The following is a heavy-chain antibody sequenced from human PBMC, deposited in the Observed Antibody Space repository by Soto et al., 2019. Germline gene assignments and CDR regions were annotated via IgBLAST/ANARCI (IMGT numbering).Heavy chain of an antibody. CDR1: GGSISSSSYY. Sequence: SETLSLTCPVSGGSISSSSYYWGWIRHPPGKGLEWIGSIYYSGSTYYNPSLKSRVTISVDTSKNQFSLKLSSVTAADTAVYYCASPKIAFYNWFDPWGQGTLVTVS. CDR3: ASPKIAFYNWFDP. CDR2: IYYSGST. D-gene: IGHD3-3*02. J-gene: IGHJ5*02. V-gene: IGHV4-39*01.